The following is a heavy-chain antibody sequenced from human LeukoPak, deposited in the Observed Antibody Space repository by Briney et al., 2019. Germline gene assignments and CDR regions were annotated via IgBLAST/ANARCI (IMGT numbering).Heavy chain of an antibody. Sequence: SVKVSCKASGGTSSSYAISWVRQAPGQGLEWMGRIIPILGIANYAQKFQGRVTITADKSTSTAYMELSSLRSEDTAVYYCASGPAAGTHWFDPWGQGTLVTVSS. J-gene: IGHJ5*02. CDR3: ASGPAAGTHWFDP. CDR2: IIPILGIA. CDR1: GGTSSSYA. V-gene: IGHV1-69*04. D-gene: IGHD6-13*01.